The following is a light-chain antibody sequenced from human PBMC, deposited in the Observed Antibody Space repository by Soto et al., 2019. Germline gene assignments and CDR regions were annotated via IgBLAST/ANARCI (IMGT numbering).Light chain of an antibody. CDR2: EVS. J-gene: IGLJ2*01. V-gene: IGLV2-14*01. Sequence: QSVLTQPASVSGSPGQSITISCTGTSSDVGGYNLVSWYQQHPGKAPKLMIYEVSNRPSGVSNRFSGSKSGNTASLTISGLQAEDEADYYCSSYTRSSILFGGGTKLTVL. CDR3: SSYTRSSIL. CDR1: SSDVGGYNL.